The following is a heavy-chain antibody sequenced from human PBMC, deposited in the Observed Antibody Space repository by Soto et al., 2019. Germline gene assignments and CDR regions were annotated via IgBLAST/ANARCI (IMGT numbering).Heavy chain of an antibody. CDR1: GYTLTSYG. Sequence: ASVKLSFRASGYTLTSYGISWLRHAPRQGLEWMGWISAYNGNTNYSQKLQGRVTMTTDTSTSTAYMELSSLRSEDTAVYYCAAMSVVVVAANRYYYYGMDVWGQGTTVTVSS. V-gene: IGHV1-18*04. D-gene: IGHD2-15*01. CDR2: ISAYNGNT. CDR3: AAMSVVVVAANRYYYYGMDV. J-gene: IGHJ6*02.